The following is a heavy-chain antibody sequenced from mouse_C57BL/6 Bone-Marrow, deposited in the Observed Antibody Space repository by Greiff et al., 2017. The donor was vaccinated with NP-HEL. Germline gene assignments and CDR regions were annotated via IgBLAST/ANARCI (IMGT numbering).Heavy chain of an antibody. V-gene: IGHV1-20*01. J-gene: IGHJ4*01. CDR3: ASRWLLPHYYAMDY. CDR1: GYSFTGYF. CDR2: INPYNGDT. Sequence: EVQLQQSGPELVKPGDSVKISCKASGYSFTGYFMNWVMQSHGKSLEWIGRINPYNGDTFYNQKFKGKATLTVDKSSSTAHMELRSLTSEDSAVYYCASRWLLPHYYAMDYWGQGTSVTVSS. D-gene: IGHD2-3*01.